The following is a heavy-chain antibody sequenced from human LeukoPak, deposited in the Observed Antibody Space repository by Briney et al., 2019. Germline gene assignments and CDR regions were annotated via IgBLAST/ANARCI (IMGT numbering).Heavy chain of an antibody. Sequence: GGSLRLSFVSSVFTLSSYALSAVRPAPGRGLEWVSPISGSGGSTYYADYVKGRFTISRVNSKNTLYLQMNSLRAEDTAVYYCAKDLRPPMVLGVPHYYYGMDVWGQGTTVTVSS. CDR1: VFTLSSYA. CDR3: AKDLRPPMVLGVPHYYYGMDV. J-gene: IGHJ6*02. V-gene: IGHV3-23*01. D-gene: IGHD3-10*01. CDR2: ISGSGGST.